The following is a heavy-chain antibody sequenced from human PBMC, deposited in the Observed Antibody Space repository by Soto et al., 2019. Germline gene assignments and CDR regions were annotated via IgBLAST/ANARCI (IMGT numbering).Heavy chain of an antibody. V-gene: IGHV3-33*01. Sequence: QVQLVESGGGVVQPGRSLRLSCAASGFTFSSYGMHWVRQAPGKGLEWVAVIWYDGSNKYYADSVKGRFTISRDNSKNTLYLQMNSLRAEDTAVYYCASLKPSPPDYGSSYGWGQGTLVTVSS. CDR3: ASLKPSPPDYGSSYG. CDR2: IWYDGSNK. J-gene: IGHJ4*02. D-gene: IGHD3-22*01. CDR1: GFTFSSYG.